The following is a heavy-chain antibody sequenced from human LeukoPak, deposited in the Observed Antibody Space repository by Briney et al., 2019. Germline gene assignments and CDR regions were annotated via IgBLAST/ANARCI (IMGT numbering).Heavy chain of an antibody. CDR1: GFTFSSYS. CDR3: ARDGPWIQLSSPRAFDI. J-gene: IGHJ3*02. V-gene: IGHV3-21*01. Sequence: GGSLRLSCAASGFTFSSYSMNWVRQAPGKGLEWVSSISSSSSYIYYADSVKGRFTISRDNAKKSLYLQMNSLRAEDTAVYYCARDGPWIQLSSPRAFDIWGQGTMVTVSS. CDR2: ISSSSSYI. D-gene: IGHD5-18*01.